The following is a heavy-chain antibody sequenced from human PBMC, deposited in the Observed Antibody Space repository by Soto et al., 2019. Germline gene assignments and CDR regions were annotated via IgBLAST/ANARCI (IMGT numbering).Heavy chain of an antibody. D-gene: IGHD4-17*01. CDR2: MNPNSGNT. J-gene: IGHJ2*01. CDR3: ARVHTLTTYVDG. V-gene: IGHV1-8*01. Sequence: QVQLVQSGAEVGKPGASVKVSCKASGYTFPSYDINWVRQASGQGLEWMGWMNPNSGNTGSAQRFQGRLTMTRNTSINTAYMELTSLTSEDAAVYYCARVHTLTTYVDGWGRGTLVAVSS. CDR1: GYTFPSYD.